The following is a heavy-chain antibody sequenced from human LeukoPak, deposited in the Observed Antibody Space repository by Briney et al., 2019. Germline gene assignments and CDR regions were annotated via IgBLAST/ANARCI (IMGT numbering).Heavy chain of an antibody. J-gene: IGHJ4*02. CDR1: GFTFSSYG. Sequence: GGSLRLSCAASGFTFSSYGMSWVRQAPGKGLEWVSAISGSGGSTYYADSVKGRFTISRDNSKNTLYLQMNSLRAEDTAVYYCAREGRLQLFGLDYWGQGTLVTVSS. D-gene: IGHD5-24*01. V-gene: IGHV3-23*01. CDR2: ISGSGGST. CDR3: AREGRLQLFGLDY.